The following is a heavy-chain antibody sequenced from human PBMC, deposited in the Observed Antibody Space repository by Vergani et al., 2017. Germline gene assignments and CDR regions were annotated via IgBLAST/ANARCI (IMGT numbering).Heavy chain of an antibody. D-gene: IGHD6-19*01. CDR1: GGSISSSSYY. Sequence: LQLQESGPGLVKPSETLSLTCTVSGGSISSSSYYWGWIRQPPGKGLEWVSAISGSGGSTYYADSVKGRFTISRDNSKNTLYLQMNSLRAEDTAVYYCAKDMQQWLATKFDYWGQGTLVTVSS. CDR3: AKDMQQWLATKFDY. V-gene: IGHV3-23*01. CDR2: ISGSGGST. J-gene: IGHJ4*02.